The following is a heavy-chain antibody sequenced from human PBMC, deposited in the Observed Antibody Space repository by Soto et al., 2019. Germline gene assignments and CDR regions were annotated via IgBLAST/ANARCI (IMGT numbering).Heavy chain of an antibody. D-gene: IGHD6-13*01. CDR1: GGSFSGYY. J-gene: IGHJ2*01. V-gene: IGHV4-34*01. CDR2: INHSGST. CDR3: ARGGIAAAGTHRHHSWYFYL. Sequence: QVQLQQWGAGLLKPSETLSLTCAVSGGSFSGYYWSWIRQPPGKGLEWIGEINHSGSTNYNPSLKSRVTISVDTSKNQFSLKLSSVTAADTAVYYCARGGIAAAGTHRHHSWYFYLWGRGPLVTVSS.